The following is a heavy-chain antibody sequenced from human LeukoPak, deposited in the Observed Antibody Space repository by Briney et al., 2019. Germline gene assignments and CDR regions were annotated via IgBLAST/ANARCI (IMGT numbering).Heavy chain of an antibody. Sequence: ASVKVSCKVSGYTLTELSMHWVRQAPGKGLEWMGGFDPEDGETIYAQKFQGRVTMTEDTSTDTAYMELSSLRSEDTAVYYCATWRLTYCGGDCYSAPFDYWGQGTLVTVSS. CDR2: FDPEDGET. CDR1: GYTLTELS. CDR3: ATWRLTYCGGDCYSAPFDY. J-gene: IGHJ4*02. V-gene: IGHV1-24*01. D-gene: IGHD2-21*02.